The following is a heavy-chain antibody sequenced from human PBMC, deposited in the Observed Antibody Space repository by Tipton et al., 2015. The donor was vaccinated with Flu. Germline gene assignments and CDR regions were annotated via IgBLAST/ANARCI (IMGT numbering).Heavy chain of an antibody. V-gene: IGHV4-31*03. D-gene: IGHD6-13*01. CDR2: IYNGGSP. CDR1: GASISSNGYY. CDR3: ARVGRQQPSPYY. Sequence: TLSLTCTVSGASISSNGYYWTWIRQHPGEGLEWIGYIYNGGSPAYNSSLKSRVSISIDTSKNQFSLNMRSVTAADTAVYYGARVGRQQPSPYYWGQGTSVTVSS. J-gene: IGHJ4*02.